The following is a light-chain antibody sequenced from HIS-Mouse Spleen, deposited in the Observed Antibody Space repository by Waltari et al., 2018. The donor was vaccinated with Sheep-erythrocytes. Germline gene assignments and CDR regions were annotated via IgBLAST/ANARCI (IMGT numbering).Light chain of an antibody. CDR1: SSDVGGYNY. CDR3: CSYAGSYNQV. CDR2: DVS. V-gene: IGLV2-11*01. Sequence: QSALTQPRSVSGSPGQSVTISCTGTSSDVGGYNYVSWYQQHPGKAPKLMIYDVSKRPSGVPDRFSGSKSGNTASLTLSGLQAEDEADYYCCSYAGSYNQVFATGTKVTVL. J-gene: IGLJ1*01.